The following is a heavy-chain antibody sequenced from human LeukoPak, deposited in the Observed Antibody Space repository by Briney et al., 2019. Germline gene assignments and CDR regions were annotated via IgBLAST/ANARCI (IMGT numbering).Heavy chain of an antibody. Sequence: SETLSLTCTVSGGSISSYYWSWIRQPPGKGLEWIGYIYYSGSTSYNPSLKSRVTISVDTSKNQFSLKLSSVTAADTAVYYCARGVGYYYDSSGYYPNWFDPWGQGTLVTVSS. V-gene: IGHV4-59*01. J-gene: IGHJ5*02. CDR3: ARGVGYYYDSSGYYPNWFDP. CDR2: IYYSGST. CDR1: GGSISSYY. D-gene: IGHD3-22*01.